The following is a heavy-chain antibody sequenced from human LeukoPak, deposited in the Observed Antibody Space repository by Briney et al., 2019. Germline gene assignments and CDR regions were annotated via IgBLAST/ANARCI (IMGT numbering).Heavy chain of an antibody. Sequence: SETLSLTCAVYGGSFSGYYWSWIRQPPGKGLEGIGEINHSGSTNYNPSLKSRVTISVDTSKNQFSLNLSSVTAADTAVYYCARGLIVGATWGENSNCFDPWGQGTLVTVSS. V-gene: IGHV4-34*01. CDR3: ARGLIVGATWGENSNCFDP. CDR1: GGSFSGYY. D-gene: IGHD1-26*01. J-gene: IGHJ5*02. CDR2: INHSGST.